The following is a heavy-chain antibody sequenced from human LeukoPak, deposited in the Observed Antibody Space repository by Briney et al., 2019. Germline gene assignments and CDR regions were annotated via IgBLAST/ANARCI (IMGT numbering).Heavy chain of an antibody. CDR3: ARGYYDSSGYYYFDY. Sequence: RPSETLSLTCTVSGGSLSSSSYYWRWIRQPPGKGLEWIGSIYYSGSTYYNPSLKSRVTISVDTSKNQFSLKLSSVTAADTAVYYCARGYYDSSGYYYFDYWGQGTLVTVSS. D-gene: IGHD3-22*01. J-gene: IGHJ4*02. V-gene: IGHV4-39*07. CDR1: GGSLSSSSYY. CDR2: IYYSGST.